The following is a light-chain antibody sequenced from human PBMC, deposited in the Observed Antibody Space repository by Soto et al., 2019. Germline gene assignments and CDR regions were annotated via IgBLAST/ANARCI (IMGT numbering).Light chain of an antibody. Sequence: QSVLTQPAYVSGSPGQSIAISCTGTSSDVGGYSYVSWYQQQPGRAPKLVISDVSNRPSGVSDRFSGSKSGNTASLTISGLQTEDEADYDCASYTTSSTYVFGTGTKVIVL. CDR3: ASYTTSSTYV. V-gene: IGLV2-14*01. CDR2: DVS. J-gene: IGLJ1*01. CDR1: SSDVGGYSY.